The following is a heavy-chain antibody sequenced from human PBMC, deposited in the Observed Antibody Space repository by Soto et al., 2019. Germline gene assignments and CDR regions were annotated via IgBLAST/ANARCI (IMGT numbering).Heavy chain of an antibody. CDR2: IKSKTGGGTT. Sequence: PGGSLRLSCAASGFTFSNAWMSWVRQAPGKGLDWVGRIKSKTGGGTTDYAAHVKGRFTISRDESKNTLYLQMNSLKTEATAVYYCTTNIVLMVSSYWGQGTLVTVSS. V-gene: IGHV3-15*01. D-gene: IGHD2-8*01. CDR3: TTNIVLMVSSY. J-gene: IGHJ4*02. CDR1: GFTFSNAW.